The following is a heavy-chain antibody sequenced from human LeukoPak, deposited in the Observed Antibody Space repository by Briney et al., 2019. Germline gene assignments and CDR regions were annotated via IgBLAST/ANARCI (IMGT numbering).Heavy chain of an antibody. V-gene: IGHV4-31*11. J-gene: IGHJ3*02. CDR2: IYYSGST. CDR3: ARDSPVAEEGVLEPPDAFDI. Sequence: PSETLSLTCAVSGGSLSSGGYSWSWIRQPPGKGLEWIGYIYYSGSTYYNPSLKSRVTISVDTSKNQFSLKLSSVTAADTAVYYCARDSPVAEEGVLEPPDAFDIWGQGTMVTVPS. CDR1: GGSLSSGGYS. D-gene: IGHD3-16*01.